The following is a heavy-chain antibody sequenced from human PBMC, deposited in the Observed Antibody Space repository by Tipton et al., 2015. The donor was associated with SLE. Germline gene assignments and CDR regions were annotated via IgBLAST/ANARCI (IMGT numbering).Heavy chain of an antibody. D-gene: IGHD2/OR15-2a*01. CDR2: IKSVAAGGTV. V-gene: IGHV3-15*01. J-gene: IGHJ4*02. CDR3: TKYLSY. Sequence: SLRLSCTASGFNFNYYWMHWVRQAPGRGLEYIGRIKSVAAGGTVHYAAPLKGRVTISRDDSKNTLYLQMNALEAEDTALYYCTKYLSYWGQGTLVTVSA. CDR1: GFNFNYYW.